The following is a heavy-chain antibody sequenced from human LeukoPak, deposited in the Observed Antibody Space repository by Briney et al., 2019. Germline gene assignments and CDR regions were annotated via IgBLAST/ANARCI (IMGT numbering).Heavy chain of an antibody. CDR3: AKDTSYYYDSSGYDDAFDI. J-gene: IGHJ3*02. D-gene: IGHD3-22*01. Sequence: GGSLRLSCAASGFTFDDYAMHWVRQAPGKGLEWVFLISGDGGSTYYADSVKGRFTISRDNSKNSLYLQMNSLRTEDTALYYCAKDTSYYYDSSGYDDAFDIWGQGTMVTVSS. V-gene: IGHV3-43*02. CDR1: GFTFDDYA. CDR2: ISGDGGST.